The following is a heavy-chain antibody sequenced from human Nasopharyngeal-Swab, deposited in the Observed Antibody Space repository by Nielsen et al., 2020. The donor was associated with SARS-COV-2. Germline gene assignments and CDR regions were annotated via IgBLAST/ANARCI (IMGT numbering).Heavy chain of an antibody. V-gene: IGHV4-30-2*01. J-gene: IGHJ6*02. CDR1: GGSISSGGYS. CDR3: ARYPYLRYFDPYYYYGMDV. D-gene: IGHD3-9*01. CDR2: IYHSGST. Sequence: SETLSLTCAVSGGSISSGGYSWSWIRQPPGKGLEWIGYIYHSGSTYYNPSLKSRVTISVDRSKNQFSLKLSSVTAADMAAYYCARYPYLRYFDPYYYYGMDVWGQGTTVTVSS.